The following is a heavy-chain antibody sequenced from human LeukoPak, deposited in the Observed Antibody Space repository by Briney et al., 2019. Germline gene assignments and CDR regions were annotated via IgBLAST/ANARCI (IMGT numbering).Heavy chain of an antibody. V-gene: IGHV4-39*07. CDR2: IYYSGST. J-gene: IGHJ4*02. CDR3: ARAVIAKPFDY. CDR1: GGSISSSSYY. D-gene: IGHD2/OR15-2a*01. Sequence: PSETLSLTCTVSGGSISSSSYYWGWVRQPPGKGLEWIGSIYYSGSTYYNPSLKSRVTISVDTSKNQFSLKLSSVTAADTAVYYCARAVIAKPFDYWGQGTLVTVSS.